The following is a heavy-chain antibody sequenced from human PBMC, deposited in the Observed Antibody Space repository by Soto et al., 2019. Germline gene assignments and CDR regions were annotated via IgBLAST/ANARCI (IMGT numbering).Heavy chain of an antibody. V-gene: IGHV4-59*08. CDR1: GGSISSYY. CDR3: ARLSAPPAFSGGMDV. CDR2: IYYSGST. Sequence: QVQLQESGPGLVKPSETLSLTCTVSGGSISSYYWSWIRQPPGKGLEWIGYIYYSGSTNYNPSLKSRVTISVDTSKNQFSLKLSSVTAADTAVYYCARLSAPPAFSGGMDVWGQGTTVTVSS. D-gene: IGHD3-10*01. J-gene: IGHJ6*02.